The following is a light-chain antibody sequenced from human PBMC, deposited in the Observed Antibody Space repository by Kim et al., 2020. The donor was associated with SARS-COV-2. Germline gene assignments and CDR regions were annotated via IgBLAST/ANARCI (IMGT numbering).Light chain of an antibody. V-gene: IGKV1-5*03. CDR2: KAS. J-gene: IGKJ4*01. CDR1: QSISSW. Sequence: DIHMTQSPSTLSASVGDRVTITCRASQSISSWLAWYQQKPGKAPKLLIYKASSLESGVPSRFSGSGSGTEFTLTISSLQPDDFATYYCQQYNSYLLTFGGGTKVDIK. CDR3: QQYNSYLLT.